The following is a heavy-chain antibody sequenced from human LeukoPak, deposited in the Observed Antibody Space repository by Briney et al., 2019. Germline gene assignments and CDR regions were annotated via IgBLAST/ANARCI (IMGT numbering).Heavy chain of an antibody. Sequence: GGSLRLSCVASGFTFSSYSMHWVRQAPGKGLEWVSSISESSSHIYYTDSVEGRFTISRDNIKNSLYLQMNSLRVEDTAVYYCARTSGYYYFYFDYWGQGTLVTVSS. V-gene: IGHV3-21*01. D-gene: IGHD3-22*01. J-gene: IGHJ4*02. CDR1: GFTFSSYS. CDR2: ISESSSHI. CDR3: ARTSGYYYFYFDY.